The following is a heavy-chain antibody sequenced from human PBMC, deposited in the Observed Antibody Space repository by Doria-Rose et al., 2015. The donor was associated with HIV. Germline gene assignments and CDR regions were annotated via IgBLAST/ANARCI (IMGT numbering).Heavy chain of an antibody. V-gene: IGHV2-26*01. J-gene: IGHJ4*02. Sequence: QVTLKESGPVLVKPTETLTLTCTASGVSLSSPGMGVSWIRQPPGKALEWLAHIFSDDERSYRTSLKSRLTISSGTSNSRVVLTMTDMDPVDTATYYCARIKSSRWYHKYYYDFWGQGTLVIVSA. CDR2: IFSDDER. CDR1: GVSLSSPGMG. CDR3: ARIKSSRWYHKYYYDF. D-gene: IGHD6-13*01.